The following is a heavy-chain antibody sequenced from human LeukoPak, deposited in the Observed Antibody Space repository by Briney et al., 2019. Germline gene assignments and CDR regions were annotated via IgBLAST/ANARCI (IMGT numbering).Heavy chain of an antibody. CDR2: INHSGST. CDR3: AGSHGSGSYYNLNDY. V-gene: IGHV4-34*01. Sequence: SETLSLTCAVYGGSFSGYYWSWIRQPPGKGLEWIGEINHSGSTNYNPSLKSRVTISVDTSKNQFSLKLTSVTAADTAVYYCAGSHGSGSYYNLNDYWGQGTLVTVSS. D-gene: IGHD3-10*01. J-gene: IGHJ4*02. CDR1: GGSFSGYY.